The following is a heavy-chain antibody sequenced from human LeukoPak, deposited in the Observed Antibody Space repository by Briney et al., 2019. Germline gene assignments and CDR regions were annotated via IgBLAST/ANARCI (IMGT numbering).Heavy chain of an antibody. Sequence: ASVKVSCKASGYTFSTYGLSWVRQAPGQGLEWMGWISGFRGNTNYAQKFQGRVTMTTDTSTTTAYMELRSLSSGDTAIYFCARDFLSYDGTENHYDDTFDIWGQGTMVTVSS. D-gene: IGHD3-22*01. V-gene: IGHV1-18*01. CDR3: ARDFLSYDGTENHYDDTFDI. J-gene: IGHJ3*02. CDR2: ISGFRGNT. CDR1: GYTFSTYG.